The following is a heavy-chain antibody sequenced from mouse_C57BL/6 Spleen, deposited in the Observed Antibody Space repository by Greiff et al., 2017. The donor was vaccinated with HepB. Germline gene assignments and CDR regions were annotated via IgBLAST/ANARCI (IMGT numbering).Heavy chain of an antibody. CDR1: GFSFNTYA. J-gene: IGHJ1*03. Sequence: EVQLQESGGGLVQPKGSLKLSCAASGFSFNTYAMNWVRQAPGKGLEWVARIRSKSNNYATYYADSVKDRFTISRDDSESMLYLQMNNLKTEDTAMYYCVRQKDGYPSRSFDVWGTGTTVTVSS. D-gene: IGHD2-3*01. V-gene: IGHV10-1*01. CDR3: VRQKDGYPSRSFDV. CDR2: IRSKSNNYAT.